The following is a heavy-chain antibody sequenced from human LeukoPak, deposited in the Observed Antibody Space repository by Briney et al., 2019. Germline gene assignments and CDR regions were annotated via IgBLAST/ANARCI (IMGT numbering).Heavy chain of an antibody. D-gene: IGHD3-16*01. CDR1: GGSLNNSH. Sequence: SETLSLTSTVSGGSLNNSHWSWIPQPPEKGLEWIGYIYYTGSPNYNHTPKSRVTISVDTSENQFSLMLTSVTAADTAVYYCARFRGSVPPYYVDYWGQGTLVTVSS. CDR2: IYYTGSP. V-gene: IGHV4-59*12. CDR3: ARFRGSVPPYYVDY. J-gene: IGHJ4*02.